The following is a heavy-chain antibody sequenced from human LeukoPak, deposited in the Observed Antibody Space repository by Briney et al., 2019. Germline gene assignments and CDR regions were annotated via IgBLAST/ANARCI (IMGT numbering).Heavy chain of an antibody. CDR2: ISSSGSTI. CDR1: GFTFSDYY. J-gene: IGHJ4*02. V-gene: IGHV3-11*04. Sequence: GGSLRLSCAASGFTFSDYYMSWIRQAPGKGLEWVSYISSSGSTIYYADSVKGRFTISRDNAKNSLYLQMNSLRAEDTAVYYCARDPDPVGYCSSTSCYDRIDYFVYWGQGTLVTVSS. CDR3: ARDPDPVGYCSSTSCYDRIDYFVY. D-gene: IGHD2-2*01.